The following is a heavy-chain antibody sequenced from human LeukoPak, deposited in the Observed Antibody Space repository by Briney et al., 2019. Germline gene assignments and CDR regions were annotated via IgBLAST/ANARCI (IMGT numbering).Heavy chain of an antibody. CDR2: INPNSGGT. J-gene: IGHJ5*02. CDR3: ARRNYDFWSGPNWFDP. D-gene: IGHD3-3*01. V-gene: IGHV1-2*02. Sequence: ASVKVSCKASGYTFTVYYMHWVRQAPGQGLEWMGWINPNSGGTNYQGRVTMTRDTSISTAYMALSRLRSDDTAVYYCARRNYDFWSGPNWFDPWGQGTLVTVSS. CDR1: GYTFTVYY.